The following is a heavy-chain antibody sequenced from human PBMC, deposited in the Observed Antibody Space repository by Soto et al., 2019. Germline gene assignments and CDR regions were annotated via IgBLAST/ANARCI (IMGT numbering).Heavy chain of an antibody. Sequence: SETLSLTCTVPGGSISSYYWSWIRQPAGKGLEWIGRIYTSGSTNYNPSLKSRVTMSVDTSKNQFSLKLSSVTAADTAVYYCARVMITFGGVIVKSPGAFDIWGQGTMVTVSS. D-gene: IGHD3-16*02. V-gene: IGHV4-4*07. CDR3: ARVMITFGGVIVKSPGAFDI. CDR1: GGSISSYY. CDR2: IYTSGST. J-gene: IGHJ3*02.